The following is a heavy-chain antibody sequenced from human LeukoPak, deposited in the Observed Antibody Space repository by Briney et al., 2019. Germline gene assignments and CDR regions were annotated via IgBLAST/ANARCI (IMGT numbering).Heavy chain of an antibody. Sequence: GGSLRLSCAASGFTFSSYWMHWVRHARGKGLVWVSRIKSDGNTNYADSVKGGFTISRDNAKNTVSLQMNSLRAEDTGVYYCARAPSEIGGYYPEYFRHWGQGTLVTVSS. D-gene: IGHD3-22*01. V-gene: IGHV3-74*01. J-gene: IGHJ1*01. CDR2: IKSDGNT. CDR3: ARAPSEIGGYYPEYFRH. CDR1: GFTFSSYW.